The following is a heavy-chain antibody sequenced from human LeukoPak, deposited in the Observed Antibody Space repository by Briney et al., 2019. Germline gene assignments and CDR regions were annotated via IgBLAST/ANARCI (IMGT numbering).Heavy chain of an antibody. J-gene: IGHJ3*02. D-gene: IGHD3-3*01. CDR1: SGSISSGGYY. V-gene: IGHV4-61*08. CDR2: IYYSGST. CDR3: ARADLRDSDAFDI. Sequence: SETLSLTCTVSSGSISSGGYYWSWIRQPPGKGLEWIGYIYYSGSTNYNPSLKSRVTISVDTSKNQFSLKLSSVTAADTAVYYCARADLRDSDAFDIWGQGTMVTVSS.